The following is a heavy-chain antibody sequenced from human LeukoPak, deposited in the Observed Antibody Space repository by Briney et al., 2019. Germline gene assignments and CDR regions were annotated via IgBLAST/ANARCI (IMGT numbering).Heavy chain of an antibody. V-gene: IGHV3-30*02. CDR3: AKQTDHYYDSSGYYYMDV. D-gene: IGHD3-22*01. CDR1: GFTFSSYG. Sequence: GGSLRLSCAASGFTFSSYGMHWVRQAPGKGLEWVAFIRYDGSNKYYADSVKGRFTISRDNSKNTLYLQMNSLRVEDTAVYYCAKQTDHYYDSSGYYYMDVWGKGTTVTVSS. CDR2: IRYDGSNK. J-gene: IGHJ6*03.